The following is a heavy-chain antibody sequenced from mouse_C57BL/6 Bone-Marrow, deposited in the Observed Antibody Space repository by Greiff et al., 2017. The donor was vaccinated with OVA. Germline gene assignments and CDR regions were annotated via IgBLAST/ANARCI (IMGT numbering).Heavy chain of an antibody. CDR1: GYTFTSYW. J-gene: IGHJ1*03. CDR3: ARGYYGSSLYWYFDG. CDR2: IDPSGSYT. Sequence: QVQLQQPGAELVMPGASVKLSCKASGYTFTSYWIHWVKQRPGQGLEWIGEIDPSGSYTNYNQKFKGKFTLTVDKSSSTAYMQLSSLTSEDSAVYYCARGYYGSSLYWYFDGWGTGTTVTVSS. V-gene: IGHV1-69*01. D-gene: IGHD1-1*01.